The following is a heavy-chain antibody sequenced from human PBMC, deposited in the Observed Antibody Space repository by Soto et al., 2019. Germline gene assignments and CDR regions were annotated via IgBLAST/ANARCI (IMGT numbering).Heavy chain of an antibody. CDR3: AKAVADDFDY. CDR1: SGSISSNTW. Sequence: QVQLQESGPGLVKPSGTLSLTCAVSSGSISSNTWWSWVRQPPGKGLEWIGEVYHRGSTNYNPSLKSRVTISVDKSKNQFSLELSSVTDADTAVYYCAKAVADDFDYWGQGTLVTVSS. D-gene: IGHD6-19*01. CDR2: VYHRGST. V-gene: IGHV4-4*02. J-gene: IGHJ4*02.